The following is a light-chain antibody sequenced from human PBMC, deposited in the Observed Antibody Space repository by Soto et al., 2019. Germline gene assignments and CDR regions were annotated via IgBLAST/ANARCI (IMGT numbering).Light chain of an antibody. CDR3: SSYTSSITLV. Sequence: QSALTQPPSVSGAPGQTITISCTGSSSNVGGYNDVYWYQQHPGTAPKLIIYDDINRPSGVPNRFSGSKSGNTASLTISGLQAEDEADYYCSSYTSSITLVFGGGTKLTVL. CDR1: SSNVGGYND. CDR2: DDI. V-gene: IGLV2-14*01. J-gene: IGLJ3*02.